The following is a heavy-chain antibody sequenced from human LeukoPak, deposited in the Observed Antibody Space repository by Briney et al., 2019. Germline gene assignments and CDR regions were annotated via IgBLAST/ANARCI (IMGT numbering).Heavy chain of an antibody. D-gene: IGHD3-10*01. CDR3: AGDRAWFGDLEDFDN. CDR1: GYTFTGYY. Sequence: ASVKVSCKASGYTFTGYYMHWVRQAPGQGLDWMGCINPNSGGTNYAQTFQGRVTMTRDTSISTAYMELSRLRSDVRAVYYCAGDRAWFGDLEDFDNWGQGTLVTVSS. V-gene: IGHV1-2*02. J-gene: IGHJ4*02. CDR2: INPNSGGT.